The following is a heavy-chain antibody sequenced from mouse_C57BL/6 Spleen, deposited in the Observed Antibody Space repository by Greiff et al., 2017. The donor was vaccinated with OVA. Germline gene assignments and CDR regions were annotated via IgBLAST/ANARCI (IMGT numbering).Heavy chain of an antibody. CDR2: IDPSDSYT. CDR1: GYTFTSYW. J-gene: IGHJ1*03. D-gene: IGHD1-2*01. Sequence: QVQLQHPGAELVMPGASVKLSCKASGYTFTSYWMHWVKQRPGQGLEWIGEIDPSDSYTNYNQKFKGKSTLTVDKSSSTAYMQLSSLTSEDSAVYYCARRLRWYFDVWGTGTTVTVSS. CDR3: ARRLRWYFDV. V-gene: IGHV1-69*01.